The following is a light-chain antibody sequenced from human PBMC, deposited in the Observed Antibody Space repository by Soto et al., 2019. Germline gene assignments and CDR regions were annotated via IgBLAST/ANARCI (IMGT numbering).Light chain of an antibody. CDR2: GSS. CDR1: QSISSS. Sequence: EIMMTQSPASRSVSLVDRATISCLASQSISSSLAWHQKTAGAATRLLYAGSSSRSGVIPARFSGSGCGTLITITSSLLPSDYLAVYYCQPYNNWLTFGHGTKVDIK. CDR3: QPYNNWLT. V-gene: IGKV3-15*01. J-gene: IGKJ1*01.